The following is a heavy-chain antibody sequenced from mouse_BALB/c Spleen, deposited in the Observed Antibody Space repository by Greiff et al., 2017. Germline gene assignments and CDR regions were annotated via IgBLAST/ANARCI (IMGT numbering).Heavy chain of an antibody. D-gene: IGHD3-2*01. CDR3: AKTARATAWFAY. J-gene: IGHJ3*01. Sequence: QVQLQQSGAELAQPGASVKMSCKASGYTFTSYWMHWVKQRPGQGLEWIGYINPSTGYTEYNQKFKDKATLTADKSSSTAYMQLSSLTSEDSAVYYCAKTARATAWFAYWGQGTLVTVSA. CDR1: GYTFTSYW. CDR2: INPSTGYT. V-gene: IGHV1-7*01.